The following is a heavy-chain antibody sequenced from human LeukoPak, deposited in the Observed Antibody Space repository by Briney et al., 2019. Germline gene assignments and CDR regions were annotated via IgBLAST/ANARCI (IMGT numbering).Heavy chain of an antibody. D-gene: IGHD3-22*01. CDR3: ARVDYDSSGDHGGSFDY. CDR1: GGSISSYY. J-gene: IGHJ4*02. V-gene: IGHV4-4*07. Sequence: SETLSLTCTVSGGSISSYYWSWIRQPAGKGLEWIGRIYTSGSTNYNPSLKSRVTMSVDTSENQFSLKLSSVTAADTAVYYCARVDYDSSGDHGGSFDYWGQGTLVTVSS. CDR2: IYTSGST.